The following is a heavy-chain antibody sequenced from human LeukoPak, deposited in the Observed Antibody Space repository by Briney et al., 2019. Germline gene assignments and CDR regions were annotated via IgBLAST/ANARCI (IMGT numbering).Heavy chain of an antibody. J-gene: IGHJ4*02. V-gene: IGHV3-66*01. D-gene: IGHD3-10*01. Sequence: PGGSLRLSCAASGFTVSNHYMSWVRQAPGKGLEWVSIIYSSGATSYVDSVKGRFTISRDNSKNTVHLQMNSLRADDTAVYYCATGELVRSGSPYWGQGTLVTVSS. CDR3: ATGELVRSGSPY. CDR2: IYSSGAT. CDR1: GFTVSNHY.